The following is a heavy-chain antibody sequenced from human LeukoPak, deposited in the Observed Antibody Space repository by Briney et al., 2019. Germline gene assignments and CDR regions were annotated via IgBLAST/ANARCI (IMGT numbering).Heavy chain of an antibody. J-gene: IGHJ6*02. D-gene: IGHD1-1*01. CDR2: IYYSGST. CDR3: ARVGGTNYYYYGMDV. V-gene: IGHV4-59*01. CDR1: GGSISSYY. Sequence: NPSETLSLTCTVSGGSISSYYWSWIRQPPGKGLEWIGYIYYSGSTNYNPSLTSRVTISVDTSKTQFSLKLSSVTAADTAVYYCARVGGTNYYYYGMDVWGQGTTVTVSS.